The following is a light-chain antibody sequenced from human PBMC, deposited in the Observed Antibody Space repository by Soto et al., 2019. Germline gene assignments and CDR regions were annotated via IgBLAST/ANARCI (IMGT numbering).Light chain of an antibody. CDR3: QQYCGSPQT. V-gene: IGKV3-20*01. CDR2: GAS. CDR1: QSVRSAY. Sequence: EIVLTQSPGTLSFFPGERATLSCRASQSVRSAYLAWYQQKPGQAPRLLIYGASSRATGVPDRFSGSGSGTDFTLTIRRLEPEDFALYYCQQYCGSPQTFGPGTKVEV. J-gene: IGKJ1*01.